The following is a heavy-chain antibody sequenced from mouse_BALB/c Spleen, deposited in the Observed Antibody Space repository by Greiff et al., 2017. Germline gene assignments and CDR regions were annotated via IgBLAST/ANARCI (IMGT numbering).Heavy chain of an antibody. J-gene: IGHJ2*01. D-gene: IGHD5-1*01. Sequence: VQLQESGPGLVAPSQSLSITCTVSGFSLTGYGVNWVRQPPGKGLEWLGMIWGDGSTDYNSALKPRLSISKDNSKSQVFLKMNSLQTDDTARYYCARDQGYLYYFDYWGQGTTLTVSS. CDR1: GFSLTGYG. CDR2: IWGDGST. V-gene: IGHV2-6-7*01. CDR3: ARDQGYLYYFDY.